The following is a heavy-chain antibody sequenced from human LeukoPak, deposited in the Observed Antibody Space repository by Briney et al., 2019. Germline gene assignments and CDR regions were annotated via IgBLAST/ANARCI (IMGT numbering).Heavy chain of an antibody. CDR2: ISAYNGNT. D-gene: IGHD1-26*01. Sequence: ASVKVSCKASGYTFTSYGISWVRQAPGQGLEWMGWISAYNGNTNYAQKLQGRVTITADESTSTAYMELSSLRAEDTALYHCASSGSYGGAFDIWGQGTMVTVSS. CDR3: ASSGSYGGAFDI. V-gene: IGHV1-18*01. J-gene: IGHJ3*02. CDR1: GYTFTSYG.